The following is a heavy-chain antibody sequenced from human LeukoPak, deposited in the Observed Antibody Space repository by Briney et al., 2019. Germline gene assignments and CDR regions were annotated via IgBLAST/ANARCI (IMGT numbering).Heavy chain of an antibody. V-gene: IGHV1-69*06. D-gene: IGHD6-19*01. Sequence: SVKVSCTASGGTFTTYAISWVRQAPGQGLEWMGGIIPTFGTANYAQKFQGRVTITADKSTSTAYIELCSLRSEDTAVYYCARGCIAVARAYDWCGPWGQGTLVTVSS. CDR3: ARGCIAVARAYDWCGP. CDR2: IIPTFGTA. J-gene: IGHJ5*02. CDR1: GGTFTTYA.